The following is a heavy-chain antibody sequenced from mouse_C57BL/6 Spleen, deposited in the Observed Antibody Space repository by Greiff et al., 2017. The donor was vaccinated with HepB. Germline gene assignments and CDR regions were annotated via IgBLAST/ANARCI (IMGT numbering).Heavy chain of an antibody. CDR2: IYPGSGST. V-gene: IGHV1-55*01. D-gene: IGHD4-1*01. CDR1: GYTFTSYW. CDR3: ARYRGLGDWYFDV. J-gene: IGHJ1*03. Sequence: VQLQESGAELVKPGASVKMSCKASGYTFTSYWITWVKQRPGQGLEWIGDIYPGSGSTNYNEKFKSKATLTVDTSSSTAYMQLSSLTSEDSAVYYCARYRGLGDWYFDVWGTGTTVTVSS.